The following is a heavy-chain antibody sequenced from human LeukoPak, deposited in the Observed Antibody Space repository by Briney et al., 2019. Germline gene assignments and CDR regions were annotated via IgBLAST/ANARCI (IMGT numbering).Heavy chain of an antibody. Sequence: PGGSLRLSCAASGFTFSGYSMNWVRQAPGKGLEWVSSISSSSSYIYYADSVKGRFTISRDNAKNSLYLQMNSLRAEDTAVYYCARYRSYCSGGSCYFPDAFDIWGQGTMVTVSS. J-gene: IGHJ3*02. CDR3: ARYRSYCSGGSCYFPDAFDI. V-gene: IGHV3-21*01. CDR1: GFTFSGYS. D-gene: IGHD2-15*01. CDR2: ISSSSSYI.